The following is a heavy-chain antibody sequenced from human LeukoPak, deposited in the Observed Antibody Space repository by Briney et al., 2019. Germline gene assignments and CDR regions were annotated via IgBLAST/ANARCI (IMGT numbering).Heavy chain of an antibody. D-gene: IGHD3-9*01. J-gene: IGHJ3*02. V-gene: IGHV4-31*03. CDR1: GGSISSGGYY. Sequence: SETLSLTCTVSGGSISSGGYYWSWIRQHPGKGLEWIGYIYYSGSTYYNPSLKSRVTISVDTSKNQFSLKLSSVTAADTAVYYCAREFPRAHYDILTGYRDDAFDIWGQGTMVTVSS. CDR2: IYYSGST. CDR3: AREFPRAHYDILTGYRDDAFDI.